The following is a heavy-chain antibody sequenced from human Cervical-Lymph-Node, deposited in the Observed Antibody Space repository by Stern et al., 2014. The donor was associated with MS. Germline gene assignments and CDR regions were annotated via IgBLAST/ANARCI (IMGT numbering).Heavy chain of an antibody. D-gene: IGHD3-22*01. Sequence: QVQLVQSGAKMEKPGASLQVSCKASGYTFTAFFIHWVRQVPAQGLEWMAGINPHSDGPTYAADFQDRVHLTRDTSLHPPYLRMSRLTSADTAVYYCAREATRIVVGIDYWGQGTQVTVSS. CDR2: INPHSDGP. CDR3: AREATRIVVGIDY. CDR1: GYTFTAFF. V-gene: IGHV1-2*02. J-gene: IGHJ4*02.